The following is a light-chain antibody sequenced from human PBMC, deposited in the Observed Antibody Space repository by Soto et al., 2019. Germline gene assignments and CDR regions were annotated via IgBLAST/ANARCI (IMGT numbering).Light chain of an antibody. V-gene: IGLV3-21*04. J-gene: IGLJ2*01. CDR3: QVWDSSGDVV. Sequence: SYELTQSPSVSVAPGKTARITCGEHNIGSLSVHWYQQKPGQAPVLVIYYDNDRPSGIPERFSGYNSGNTATLTISRVEAGDEADYYCQVWDSSGDVVFGGGTKLTVL. CDR2: YDN. CDR1: NIGSLS.